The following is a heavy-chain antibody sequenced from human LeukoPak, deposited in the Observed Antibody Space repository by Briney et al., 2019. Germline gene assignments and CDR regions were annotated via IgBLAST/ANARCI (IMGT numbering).Heavy chain of an antibody. Sequence: GGSLRLSCAASGFTFSSYAMSWVRQAPGKGLEWVSGISNGGGATYYADSVKGRFTISRDNSKNTLFLQMNSLRAEDTAVYYCAKGGDSSGWTCGDYWGQGTLVTVSS. J-gene: IGHJ4*02. D-gene: IGHD6-19*01. CDR3: AKGGDSSGWTCGDY. V-gene: IGHV3-23*01. CDR2: ISNGGGAT. CDR1: GFTFSSYA.